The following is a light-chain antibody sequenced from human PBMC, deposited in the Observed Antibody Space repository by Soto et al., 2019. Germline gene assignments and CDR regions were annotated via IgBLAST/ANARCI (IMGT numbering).Light chain of an antibody. J-gene: IGKJ5*01. V-gene: IGKV3D-20*02. CDR1: QRLSASD. CDR2: GVS. Sequence: EIVLTQSPCTLSLSTGQRATLSCRASQRLSASDIAWYQQKPGQAPKFLIYGVSSRATGIPDRFSGSGSGTDFTLTISSLEPQDFGVYFCHQRNKFGQGTRLEI. CDR3: HQRNK.